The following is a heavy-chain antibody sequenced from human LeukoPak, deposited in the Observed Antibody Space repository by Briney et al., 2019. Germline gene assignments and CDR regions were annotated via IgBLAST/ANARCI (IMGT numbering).Heavy chain of an antibody. V-gene: IGHV4-4*07. CDR1: GGSISSYY. J-gene: IGHJ5*02. D-gene: IGHD6-13*01. CDR2: IYTSGST. CDR3: ARETIAAAGPGGGSINSFDP. Sequence: SETLSLTCTVSGGSISSYYWSWIRQPPGKGLEWIGRIYTSGSTNYNPSLKSRVTMSVDTSKNQFSLKLSSVTAADTAVYYCARETIAAAGPGGGSINSFDPWGQGTLVTVSS.